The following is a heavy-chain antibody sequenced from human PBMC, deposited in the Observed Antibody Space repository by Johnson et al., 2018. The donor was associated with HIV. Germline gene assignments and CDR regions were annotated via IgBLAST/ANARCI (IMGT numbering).Heavy chain of an antibody. J-gene: IGHJ3*01. D-gene: IGHD1-14*01. Sequence: EVQLVESGGGLVQPGGSLRLSCAASGFAINTYFMIWVRQAPGKGHEWVSVIFGNYNTYYADSVKGRFTISRDNSRNMLYLQMDSLRPEDTALYFCGGSITTSGAFDVWGQGTTVTVSS. V-gene: IGHV3-66*02. CDR2: IFGNYNT. CDR1: GFAINTYF. CDR3: GGSITTSGAFDV.